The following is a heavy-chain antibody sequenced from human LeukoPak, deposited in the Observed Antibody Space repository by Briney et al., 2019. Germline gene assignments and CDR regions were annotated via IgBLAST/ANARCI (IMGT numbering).Heavy chain of an antibody. Sequence: GGSLRLSCAASGFTFSSYAMSWVRQAPGKGLEWVSAISGSGGSTYYADSVKGRFTISRDNSKNTLYLQMNSLRAEDTAVYYCAKDQINYYYYGMGVWGQGTTVTVSS. J-gene: IGHJ6*02. CDR1: GFTFSSYA. CDR2: ISGSGGST. V-gene: IGHV3-23*01. CDR3: AKDQINYYYYGMGV.